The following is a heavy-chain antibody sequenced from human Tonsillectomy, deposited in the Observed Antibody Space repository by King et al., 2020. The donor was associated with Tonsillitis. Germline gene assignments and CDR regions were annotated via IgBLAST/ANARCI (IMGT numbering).Heavy chain of an antibody. CDR3: ARDRIAVAGTLDY. CDR2: IYSGGST. J-gene: IGHJ4*02. D-gene: IGHD6-19*01. V-gene: IGHV3-66*01. Sequence: VQLVESGGGLDQPGGSLRLFCEASGFTVSSNYMSWVRQAPGKGLEWVSVIYSGGSTYYADSVKGRFTISRDNSKNTLYLQMNSLRAEDTAVYYCARDRIAVAGTLDYWGQGTLVTVSS. CDR1: GFTVSSNY.